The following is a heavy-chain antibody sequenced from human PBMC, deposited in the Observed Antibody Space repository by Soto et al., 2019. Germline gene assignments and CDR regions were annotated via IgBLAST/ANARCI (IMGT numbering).Heavy chain of an antibody. V-gene: IGHV1-8*01. CDR2: MNPNSGRT. CDR3: ARLAFITLVRAVLRYHYNYYYIDV. CDR1: GYTFTTSD. J-gene: IGHJ6*03. Sequence: QVQLVQSGAEVKKPGASVKVSCKASGYTFTTSDINWVRQASGQGLEWMGWMNPNSGRTDYAQKFQGRVTMTRDTSASTASMELSNLRSEDTAVYYCARLAFITLVRAVLRYHYNYYYIDVWGKGTTVTVSS. D-gene: IGHD3-10*01.